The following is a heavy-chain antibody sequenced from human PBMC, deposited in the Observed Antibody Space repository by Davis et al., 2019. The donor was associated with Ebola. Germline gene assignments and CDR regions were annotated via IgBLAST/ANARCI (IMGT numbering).Heavy chain of an antibody. V-gene: IGHV3-49*03. J-gene: IGHJ3*02. Sequence: GESLKISCTASGFTFGDYAMSWFRQTPGKGLEWVGFIRSKAYGGTTEYAASVKGRFTISRDDSKSIAYLQMNSLKTEDTAVYYCTTTTDAFDIWGQGTMVTVSS. CDR2: IRSKAYGGTT. CDR3: TTTTDAFDI. CDR1: GFTFGDYA. D-gene: IGHD1-7*01.